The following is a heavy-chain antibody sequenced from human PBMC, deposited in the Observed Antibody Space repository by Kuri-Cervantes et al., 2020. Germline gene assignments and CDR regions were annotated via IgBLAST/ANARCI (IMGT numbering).Heavy chain of an antibody. CDR1: GGSINNYY. V-gene: IGHV4-59*01. J-gene: IGHJ6*03. D-gene: IGHD3-22*01. Sequence: SETLSLTCSVSGGSINNYYWSWIRQPPGKGLEWIGYIYYRGITNYNPSLKSRVTISVDTSKNQFSLKMRSVTAADTAVYYCARIVVYYYYMDVWGKGTTVTVSS. CDR2: IYYRGIT. CDR3: ARIVVYYYYMDV.